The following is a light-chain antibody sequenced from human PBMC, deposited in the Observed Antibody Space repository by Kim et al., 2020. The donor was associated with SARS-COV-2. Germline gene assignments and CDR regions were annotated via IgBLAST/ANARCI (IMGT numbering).Light chain of an antibody. J-gene: IGLJ1*01. V-gene: IGLV1-47*01. CDR3: ATWDDSLSGYV. CDR2: RNN. CDR1: SSNIGSNY. Sequence: GQRVTISCSGSSSNIGSNYVYWYQQLPGTAPKLLIYRNNQRPSGVPDRFSGSKSGTSASLAISGLRSEDEADYYCATWDDSLSGYVFGTGTKVTVL.